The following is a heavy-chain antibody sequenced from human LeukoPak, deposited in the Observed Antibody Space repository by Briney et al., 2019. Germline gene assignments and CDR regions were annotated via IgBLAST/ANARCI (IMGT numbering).Heavy chain of an antibody. V-gene: IGHV3-30-3*01. CDR3: ASGIAVTSPVH. Sequence: GRSLRLSCAASGFTFSGYGTHWVRQAPGTGLDWVAVISYDGSNKYYADSVKGRFTISRDNSKNKLYLQMNRLRAEDTAVYYCASGIAVTSPVHWGQGNLVTVSS. D-gene: IGHD4-11*01. J-gene: IGHJ1*01. CDR1: GFTFSGYG. CDR2: ISYDGSNK.